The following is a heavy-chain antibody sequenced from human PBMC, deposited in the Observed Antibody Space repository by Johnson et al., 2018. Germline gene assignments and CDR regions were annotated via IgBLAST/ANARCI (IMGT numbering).Heavy chain of an antibody. CDR2: IYYSGST. Sequence: QVQLQESGPGLVKPSETLSLTCTVSGGSISSYYWSWIRQPPGKGLEWIGYIYYSGSTNYNPSLKSRVTISVDTSKNQFSLKLSSVTAADTAVDYCARATVFGLYYMDVWGKGTTVTVS. D-gene: IGHD3-10*01. CDR1: GGSISSYY. CDR3: ARATVFGLYYMDV. J-gene: IGHJ6*03. V-gene: IGHV4-59*01.